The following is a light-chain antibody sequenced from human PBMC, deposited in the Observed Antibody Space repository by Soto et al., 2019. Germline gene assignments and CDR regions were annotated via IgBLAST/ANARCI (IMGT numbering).Light chain of an antibody. CDR3: QQYNSYHTWT. Sequence: ENILAPAPATRSFCPGCSAPLSSRSVQSVPSNWLAWYQQKPGQVPRLLIYGASSRATGIPDRFSGSGSGTDFTLTISSLQPDDFATYYCQQYNSYHTWTSGQGTKVDI. V-gene: IGKV3-20*01. J-gene: IGKJ1*01. CDR1: QSVPSNW. CDR2: GAS.